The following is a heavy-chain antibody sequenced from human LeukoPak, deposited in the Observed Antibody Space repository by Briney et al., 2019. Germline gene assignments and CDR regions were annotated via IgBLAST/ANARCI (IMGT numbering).Heavy chain of an antibody. D-gene: IGHD3-10*01. J-gene: IGHJ5*02. Sequence: ASVKVSCKASGYTFTGYYMHWVRQAPGQGLEWMGWINPNSGGTNYAQKFQGRVTMTRDTSISTVYMELSRLRSDDTAVYYCASFPYYYGSGSSEWFDPWGQGTLVTVSS. CDR2: INPNSGGT. CDR3: ASFPYYYGSGSSEWFDP. CDR1: GYTFTGYY. V-gene: IGHV1-2*02.